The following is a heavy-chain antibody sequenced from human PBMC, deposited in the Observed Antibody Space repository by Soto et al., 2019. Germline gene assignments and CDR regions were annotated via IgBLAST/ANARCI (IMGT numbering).Heavy chain of an antibody. CDR2: IYPGDSDT. V-gene: IGHV5-51*01. CDR1: GYSFTSYW. CDR3: ARRYDLWSVSGSYDYGLDV. Sequence: PGESLKISCKGSGYSFTSYWIVWVRQMPGKGLEWMGIIYPGDSDTRYSPSFQGQVTISADKSISTAYLQWSSLKASDTAMYYCARRYDLWSVSGSYDYGLDVWGQGTTLTVSS. D-gene: IGHD3-3*01. J-gene: IGHJ6*02.